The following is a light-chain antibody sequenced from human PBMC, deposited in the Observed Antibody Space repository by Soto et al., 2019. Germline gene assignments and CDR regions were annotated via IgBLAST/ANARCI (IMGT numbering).Light chain of an antibody. V-gene: IGLV1-51*02. J-gene: IGLJ1*01. CDR3: GTWDLSLGADV. CDR1: SSNIGDNY. Sequence: QSVLTQPPSVSAAPGQKVTISCSGSSSNIGDNYVSWYQHLPGTAPKLLIYETNKRPSGIPDRFSGSKSGTLATLGITGLQTGDEADYYCGTWDLSLGADVFGTGTKVT. CDR2: ETN.